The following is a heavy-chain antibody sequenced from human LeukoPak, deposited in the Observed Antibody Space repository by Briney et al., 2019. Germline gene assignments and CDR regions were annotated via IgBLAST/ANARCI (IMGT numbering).Heavy chain of an antibody. CDR2: IYSGGST. CDR3: ARDGGYGSYVSPSNWYFDL. D-gene: IGHD1-26*01. CDR1: GFTLSSNY. V-gene: IGHV3-53*01. Sequence: GGSLRLSCAASGFTLSSNYMSWVRQAPGKGLEWVSVIYSGGSTYYADSVKGRFTISRDNSKNTLYLQMNSLRAEDTAVYYCARDGGYGSYVSPSNWYFDLWGRGTLVTVSS. J-gene: IGHJ2*01.